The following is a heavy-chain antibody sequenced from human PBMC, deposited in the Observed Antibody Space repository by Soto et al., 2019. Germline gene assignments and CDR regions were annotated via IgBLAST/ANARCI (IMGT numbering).Heavy chain of an antibody. CDR1: GFTFSSYA. Sequence: EVQLLESGGGLVQPGGSLRLSCAASGFTFSSYAMSWVSQAPGTGLEWVSAISGSGGSTYYADSVKGRFTISRDNSKNTLYLQMNSLRAEDTAVYYCANNPAGGDYNAFDIWGQGTMVTVSS. J-gene: IGHJ3*02. V-gene: IGHV3-23*01. CDR2: ISGSGGST. D-gene: IGHD3-16*01. CDR3: ANNPAGGDYNAFDI.